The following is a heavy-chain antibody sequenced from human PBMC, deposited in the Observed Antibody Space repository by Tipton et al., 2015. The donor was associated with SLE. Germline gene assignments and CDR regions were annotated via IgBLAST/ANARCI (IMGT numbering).Heavy chain of an antibody. CDR3: ARDHAVVTPFYFDY. V-gene: IGHV1-3*04. J-gene: IGHJ4*02. CDR1: GYTFDNYA. D-gene: IGHD3-22*01. Sequence: QSGAEVKKSGASVQLSCKATGYTFDNYAMNWVRQAPGQRPEWMGWINTGNGDTRYSQKFQGRVTISRDTSATTVYLELSSLTSEDTAIYYCARDHAVVTPFYFDYWGQGSLLTVSS. CDR2: INTGNGDT.